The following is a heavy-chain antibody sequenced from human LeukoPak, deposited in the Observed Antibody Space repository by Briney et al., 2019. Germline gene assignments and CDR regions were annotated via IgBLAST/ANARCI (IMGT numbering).Heavy chain of an antibody. J-gene: IGHJ4*02. V-gene: IGHV4-34*01. D-gene: IGHD3-22*01. CDR2: INHSGST. CDR3: ARVGSGYDYFDY. Sequence: SETLSLTCAVYGGSFSGYYWSWIRQPPGKGLEWIGEINHSGSTKYNPSLESRVTMSVDTSKNQFSLKLSFVTAADTAVYYCARVGSGYDYFDYWGQGTLVTVSS. CDR1: GGSFSGYY.